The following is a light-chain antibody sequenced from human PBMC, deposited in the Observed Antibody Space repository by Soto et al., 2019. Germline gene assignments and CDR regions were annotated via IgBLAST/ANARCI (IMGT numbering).Light chain of an antibody. Sequence: QSVLTQPASVSGSPGQSITISCTGTSSDVGSYNLVSWYQQHPGKAPKLMIYEGSKRPSGVSNRFSGSKSGNTASLTISGLQAEDEADYYCCSYAGSRPYVFGTGTKDTDL. V-gene: IGLV2-23*01. CDR1: SSDVGSYNL. CDR3: CSYAGSRPYV. CDR2: EGS. J-gene: IGLJ1*01.